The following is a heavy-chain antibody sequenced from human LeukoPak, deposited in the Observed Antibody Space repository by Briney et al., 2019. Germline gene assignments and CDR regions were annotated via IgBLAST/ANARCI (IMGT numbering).Heavy chain of an antibody. V-gene: IGHV3-30-3*01. CDR1: GFTFRSHA. CDR2: VSYDGGNN. J-gene: IGHJ4*02. CDR3: ARDQLGSHFY. D-gene: IGHD6-13*01. Sequence: GGSLRLSCAASGFTFRSHAIHWVRQAPGKGLEWLAVVSYDGGNNFYADSVKGRFTISRDNSKNTLYLQMNSLRAEDTAVYYCARDQLGSHFYWGQGTLVTVSS.